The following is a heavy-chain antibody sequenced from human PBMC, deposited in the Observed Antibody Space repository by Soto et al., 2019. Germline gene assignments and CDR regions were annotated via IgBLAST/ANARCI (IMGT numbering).Heavy chain of an antibody. D-gene: IGHD1-1*01. J-gene: IGHJ4*02. CDR1: GFTFSSYA. CDR3: ARGDGSYFDY. V-gene: IGHV3-30-3*01. Sequence: QVQLVESGGGVVQPGRSLRLSCAASGFTFSSYAMHWVRQAPDKGLEWVAVIAYDGSNKYYADSVKGRFTISRDNSKNTLYLQMNSLRADDTAVYYCARGDGSYFDYWGQGTLVTVSS. CDR2: IAYDGSNK.